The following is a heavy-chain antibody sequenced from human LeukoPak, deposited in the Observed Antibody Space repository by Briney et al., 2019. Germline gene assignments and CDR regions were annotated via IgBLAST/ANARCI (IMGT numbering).Heavy chain of an antibody. Sequence: GGSLRLSCAASGFTFSSYAMSWVRQAPGKGLEWVSAISGSGGSTYYADSVKGRFTISRDNSKNTLYLQMNSLRAEDTAVYYCAKGSDIVVVPAAPYNWFDPWGQGTLVTVSS. CDR2: ISGSGGST. CDR3: AKGSDIVVVPAAPYNWFDP. J-gene: IGHJ5*02. D-gene: IGHD2-2*01. V-gene: IGHV3-23*01. CDR1: GFTFSSYA.